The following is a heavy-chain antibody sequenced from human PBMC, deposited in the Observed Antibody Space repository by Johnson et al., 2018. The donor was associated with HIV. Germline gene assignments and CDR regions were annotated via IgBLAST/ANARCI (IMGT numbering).Heavy chain of an antibody. V-gene: IGHV3-20*04. D-gene: IGHD6-13*01. CDR2: INWNGGST. CDR3: ARDHLSSRGALDI. CDR1: GFTVSSNY. Sequence: VQLVESGGGLVQRGGSLRLSCAASGFTVSSNYMTWVRQAPGKGLEWVSGINWNGGSTGYADSAKGRFTISRDNAKNSLYLQMNSLRAEDTALYYCARDHLSSRGALDIWAQGTMVTVSS. J-gene: IGHJ3*02.